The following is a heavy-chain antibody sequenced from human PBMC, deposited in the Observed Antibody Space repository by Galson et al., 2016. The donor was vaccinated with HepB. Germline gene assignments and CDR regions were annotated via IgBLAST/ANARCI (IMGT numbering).Heavy chain of an antibody. Sequence: SLRLSCAASGFTFADYAVHWVRHFPGRGLEWVSGISWNSGRLAYAESVRGRFTISRDNAKNSLYLQMDSLRIEDTAVYYCAKATSGSAFGSRFFPHWGQGTLVSVSS. CDR3: AKATSGSAFGSRFFPH. CDR2: ISWNSGRL. J-gene: IGHJ1*01. D-gene: IGHD3-10*01. CDR1: GFTFADYA. V-gene: IGHV3-9*01.